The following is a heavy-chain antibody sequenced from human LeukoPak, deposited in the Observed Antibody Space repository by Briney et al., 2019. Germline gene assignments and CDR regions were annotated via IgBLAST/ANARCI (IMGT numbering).Heavy chain of an antibody. CDR1: GGSISSFY. D-gene: IGHD1-26*01. J-gene: IGHJ4*02. Sequence: SETLSLTCTVSGGSISSFYWSWIRQPPGKGLEWIGFFHATRSTNYNPSLKSRVSISVDTSKNQVSLGLNSVTAADTAVYYCARGDPTGRPGIGLDFWGQGTLVTVSS. CDR2: FHATRST. V-gene: IGHV4-4*08. CDR3: ARGDPTGRPGIGLDF.